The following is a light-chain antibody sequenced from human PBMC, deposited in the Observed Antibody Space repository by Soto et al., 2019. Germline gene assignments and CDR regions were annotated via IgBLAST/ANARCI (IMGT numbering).Light chain of an antibody. V-gene: IGLV4-69*01. CDR2: LNSDGSH. CDR3: QTWVTGIYV. J-gene: IGLJ1*01. Sequence: QPVLTQSPSASASLGASVKLTCTLSSGHSSYAIAWHQQQPEKVPRYLMKLNSDGSHTKGDGIPDRFSGSSSGAERYLTIASLQSEDEADYYCQTWVTGIYVFGTGTKVTVL. CDR1: SGHSSYA.